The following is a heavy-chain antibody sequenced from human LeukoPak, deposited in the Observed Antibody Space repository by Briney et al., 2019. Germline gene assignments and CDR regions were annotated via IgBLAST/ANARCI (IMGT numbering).Heavy chain of an antibody. CDR3: TGDAGLCVHDY. J-gene: IGHJ4*02. Sequence: GRSLRLSCAASGFTFSSYGMHWVRQGPGKGLEWVAVFWYDGSKKYYADSVKGRFTIPRDISKKTLYLQMDSLRVEDTAVYYCTGDAGLCVHDYWGQGTLVTASS. D-gene: IGHD2-21*01. V-gene: IGHV3-33*01. CDR1: GFTFSSYG. CDR2: FWYDGSKK.